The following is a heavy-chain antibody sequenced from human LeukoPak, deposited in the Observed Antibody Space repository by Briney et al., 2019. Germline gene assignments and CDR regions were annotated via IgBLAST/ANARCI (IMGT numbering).Heavy chain of an antibody. J-gene: IGHJ3*02. V-gene: IGHV3-7*01. D-gene: IGHD3-22*01. CDR1: GFTFSDYY. Sequence: GGSLRLSCAASGFTFSDYYMSWIRQAPGKGLEWVANIKQDGSEKNYVDSVKGRFTVSIDNAKKTLYLQMNSLRAEDTAVYYCARVDSRDDAFDIWGQGTMVTVSS. CDR2: IKQDGSEK. CDR3: ARVDSRDDAFDI.